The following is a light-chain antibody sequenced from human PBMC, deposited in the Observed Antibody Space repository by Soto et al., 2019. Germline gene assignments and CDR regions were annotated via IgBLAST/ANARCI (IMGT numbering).Light chain of an antibody. V-gene: IGLV2-8*01. Sequence: QSALTQPPSASGSPGQSVTISCTGTSSDVGGYNYVSWYQQHPGKAPKLMIYEVTKRPSGVPDRFSGSKSVNTASLTVSGLQAEDEADYYCSSHAGINNVLFGGGTKLTVL. CDR3: SSHAGINNVL. J-gene: IGLJ3*02. CDR2: EVT. CDR1: SSDVGGYNY.